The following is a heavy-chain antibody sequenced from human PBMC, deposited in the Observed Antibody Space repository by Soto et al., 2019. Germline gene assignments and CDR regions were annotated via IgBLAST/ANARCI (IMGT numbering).Heavy chain of an antibody. CDR1: GGSFSGYY. Sequence: SETLSLTCAVYGGSFSGYYWSWIRQPPGKGLEWIGEINHSGSTNYNPSIKSRVTISVDTSKNQFSLKLSSVTAADTAVYYCASQHYYDSSGYYVVYWGQGTLVTVSS. V-gene: IGHV4-34*01. CDR2: INHSGST. CDR3: ASQHYYDSSGYYVVY. J-gene: IGHJ4*02. D-gene: IGHD3-22*01.